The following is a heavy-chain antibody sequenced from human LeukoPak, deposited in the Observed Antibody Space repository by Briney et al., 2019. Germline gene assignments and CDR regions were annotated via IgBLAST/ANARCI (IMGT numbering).Heavy chain of an antibody. D-gene: IGHD3-22*01. CDR2: IRHDGSKR. J-gene: IGHJ5*02. CDR3: ANGHYYDSSARFDP. CDR1: GFTFSNYG. V-gene: IGHV3-30*02. Sequence: GGSLRLSCAASGFTFSNYGLHWARQAPGKGLEWVAFIRHDGSKRYYADPVKGRFTISRDNSKKTLYLQMNSLRAEDSAVYYCANGHYYDSSARFDPWGQGTLVSVSS.